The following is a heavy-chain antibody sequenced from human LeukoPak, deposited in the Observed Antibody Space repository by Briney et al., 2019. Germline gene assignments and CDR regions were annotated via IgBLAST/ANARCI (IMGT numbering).Heavy chain of an antibody. CDR2: IYYSGST. CDR3: ARGARYCSSTCCYFFDY. Sequence: WETLSLTCTVSGGSISSSSYYWGWIRQPPGKGLEWIGSIYYSGSTYYNPSLKSRVTISVDTSKNQFSLKLSSVTAADTAVYYCARGARYCSSTCCYFFDYWGQGTLVTVSS. CDR1: GGSISSSSYY. D-gene: IGHD2-2*01. J-gene: IGHJ4*02. V-gene: IGHV4-39*01.